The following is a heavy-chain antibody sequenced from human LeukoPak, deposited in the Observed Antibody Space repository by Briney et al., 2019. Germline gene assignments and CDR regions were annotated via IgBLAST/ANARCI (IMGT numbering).Heavy chain of an antibody. CDR2: ISGTGNRT. J-gene: IGHJ4*02. V-gene: IGHV3-23*01. Sequence: GGSLRLSCAASGFTFSSYAMGWVRQVPGKGLEWVSAISGTGNRTYYADSVKGRFTISRDNSKNTLYLQMNSLRAEDTAVYYCAKWGCSGGSCYPFDYWGQGTLVTVSS. CDR3: AKWGCSGGSCYPFDY. D-gene: IGHD2-15*01. CDR1: GFTFSSYA.